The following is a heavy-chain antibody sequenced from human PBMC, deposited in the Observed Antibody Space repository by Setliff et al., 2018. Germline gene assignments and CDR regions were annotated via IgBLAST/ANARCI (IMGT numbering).Heavy chain of an antibody. V-gene: IGHV4-4*07. J-gene: IGHJ3*02. D-gene: IGHD1-26*01. CDR3: ARKGISALSGAFDM. Sequence: PSETLSLTCTVSGGSISNYYWSWIRQPAGKGLEWIGRIYTSGSTNYNPSLKSRVTMSVETSKNQFSLKLSSVTAADTAVYYCARKGISALSGAFDMWGQGTMVTVSS. CDR2: IYTSGST. CDR1: GGSISNYY.